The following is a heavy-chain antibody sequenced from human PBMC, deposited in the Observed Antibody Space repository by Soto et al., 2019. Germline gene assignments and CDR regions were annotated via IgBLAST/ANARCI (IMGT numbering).Heavy chain of an antibody. CDR1: GGTFSSYT. J-gene: IGHJ4*02. CDR2: IIPILGIA. V-gene: IGHV1-69*02. Sequence: QVQLVQSGAEVKKPGSSVKVSCKASGGTFSSYTISWVRQAPGQGLDWMGRIIPILGIANYAQKFQGRVTITADKSTSTAYKELSSLRSEDTAVYYCARGRGGYCSGGSCYSGGQFDYWGQGTLVTVSS. CDR3: ARGRGGYCSGGSCYSGGQFDY. D-gene: IGHD2-15*01.